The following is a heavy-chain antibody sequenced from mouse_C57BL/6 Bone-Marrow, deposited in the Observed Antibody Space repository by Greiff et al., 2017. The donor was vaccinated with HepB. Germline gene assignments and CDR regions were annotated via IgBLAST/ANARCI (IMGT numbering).Heavy chain of an antibody. Sequence: QVQLQQSGPGLVQPSQSLSITCTVSGFSLTSYGVHWVRQSPGKGLEWLGVIWSGGSTDYNAAFISRLSISKDNSKSQVFFKMNSLQADDTAIYYCARLTGTYAMDYWGQGTSVTVSS. CDR2: IWSGGST. V-gene: IGHV2-2*01. J-gene: IGHJ4*01. CDR1: GFSLTSYG. D-gene: IGHD4-1*01. CDR3: ARLTGTYAMDY.